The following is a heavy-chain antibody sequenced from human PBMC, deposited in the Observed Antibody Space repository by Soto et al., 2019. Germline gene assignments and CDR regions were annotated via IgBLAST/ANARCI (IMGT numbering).Heavy chain of an antibody. CDR3: ARGYHQQDV. D-gene: IGHD2-2*01. J-gene: IGHJ6*02. CDR1: GGSFSGYY. V-gene: IGHV4-34*01. Sequence: SEALSLTCAVYGGSFSGYYWSWIRQPPGKGLEWIGEINHSGSTNYNPSLKSRVTISVDTSKNQFSLKLSSVTAADTAVYYCARGYHQQDVWGQGTTVTVSS. CDR2: INHSGST.